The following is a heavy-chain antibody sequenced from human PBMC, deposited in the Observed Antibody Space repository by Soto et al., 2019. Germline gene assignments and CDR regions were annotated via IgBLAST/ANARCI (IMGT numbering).Heavy chain of an antibody. CDR2: INHSGST. CDR1: GGSFSGYY. D-gene: IGHD2-15*01. Sequence: SETLSLTCAVYGGSFSGYYWSWIRQPPGKGLEWIGEINHSGSTNYNPSLKSRVTISVDTSKNQFSLKLSSVTAADTAVYYCARGLIRADIVVVVAAGSPYGMDVWGQGTTVTVSS. J-gene: IGHJ6*02. V-gene: IGHV4-34*01. CDR3: ARGLIRADIVVVVAAGSPYGMDV.